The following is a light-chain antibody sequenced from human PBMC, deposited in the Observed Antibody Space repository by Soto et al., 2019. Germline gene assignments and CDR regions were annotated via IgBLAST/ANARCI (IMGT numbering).Light chain of an antibody. CDR2: RAS. CDR3: QQSSNGAT. CDR1: QSVGSS. V-gene: IGKV3-11*01. J-gene: IGKJ3*01. Sequence: EMLLTQSPPTVALTPGKRASISSRDSQSVGSSLAWYQQQPGQAPRLLIFRASDRPTAIPDRLSGSGFGTDFTLTISCLELEDFAVYYCQQSSNGATFGAGTKVDIK.